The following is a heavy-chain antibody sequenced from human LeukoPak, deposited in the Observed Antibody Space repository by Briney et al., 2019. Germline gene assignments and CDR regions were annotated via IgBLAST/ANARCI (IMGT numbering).Heavy chain of an antibody. CDR3: ARLLSIAPRGFDP. V-gene: IGHV4-38-2*01. D-gene: IGHD6-6*01. Sequence: GSLRLSCAASGFTFSSYWMHWVRHAPGKGLEWIGSIYHSGSTYYNPSLKSRVTISVGTSKNQFSLKLSSVTAADTAVYYCARLLSIAPRGFDPWGQGTLVTVSS. CDR2: IYHSGST. J-gene: IGHJ5*02. CDR1: GFTFSSYW.